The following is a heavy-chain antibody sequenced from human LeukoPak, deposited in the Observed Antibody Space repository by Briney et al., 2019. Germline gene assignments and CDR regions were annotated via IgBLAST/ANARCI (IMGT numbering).Heavy chain of an antibody. V-gene: IGHV3-64*01. Sequence: GGSLRLSCAASGFTFSSYAMHWVRQAPGKGLEYVSAISSNGGSTYYANSVKGRFTISRDNSKNTLYLQMGSLRAEDMAVYYCARGQYYYDSSGYYRFDYWGQGTLVTVSS. CDR1: GFTFSSYA. J-gene: IGHJ4*02. CDR2: ISSNGGST. D-gene: IGHD3-22*01. CDR3: ARGQYYYDSSGYYRFDY.